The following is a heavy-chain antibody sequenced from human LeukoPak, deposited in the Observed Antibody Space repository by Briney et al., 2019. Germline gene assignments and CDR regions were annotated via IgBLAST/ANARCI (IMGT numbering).Heavy chain of an antibody. J-gene: IGHJ4*02. D-gene: IGHD4-11*01. V-gene: IGHV4-59*01. CDR1: GGSISRYY. Sequence: SETLSLTCTVSGGSISRYYWSWIRQPPGKGLEWIGYIYYSGSTNYNPSLKSRVTISVDTSKNQFSLKLSSVTAADTAVYYCARTYRGSPFDYWGQGTLVTVSS. CDR2: IYYSGST. CDR3: ARTYRGSPFDY.